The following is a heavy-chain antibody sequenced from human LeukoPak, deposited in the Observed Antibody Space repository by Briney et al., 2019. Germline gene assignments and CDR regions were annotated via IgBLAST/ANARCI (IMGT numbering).Heavy chain of an antibody. V-gene: IGHV3-23*01. J-gene: IGHJ4*02. CDR3: ARSWQITIFGVVITGGEGELDY. Sequence: GGSLRLPCAASGFTFSSYAMSWVRQAPGKGLEWVSAISGSGGSTYYADSVKGRFTISRDNSKNTLYLQMNSLRAEDTAVYYCARSWQITIFGVVITGGEGELDYWGQGTLVTVSS. CDR2: ISGSGGST. CDR1: GFTFSSYA. D-gene: IGHD3-3*01.